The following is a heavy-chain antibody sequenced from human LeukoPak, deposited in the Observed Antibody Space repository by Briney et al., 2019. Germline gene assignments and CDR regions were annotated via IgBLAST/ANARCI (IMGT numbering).Heavy chain of an antibody. CDR2: IKQDGSET. V-gene: IGHV3-7*02. CDR3: ARGQGLQLKSGSDY. CDR1: GFSFSNHW. D-gene: IGHD5-24*01. Sequence: GGSLRLSCAASGFSFSNHWVTWVRQAPGKGLEWVANIKQDGSETYYLDSVKGRFTISRDNAKNSLFLQMNSPRAEDTAVYYCARGQGLQLKSGSDYWGQGTLVTVSS. J-gene: IGHJ4*02.